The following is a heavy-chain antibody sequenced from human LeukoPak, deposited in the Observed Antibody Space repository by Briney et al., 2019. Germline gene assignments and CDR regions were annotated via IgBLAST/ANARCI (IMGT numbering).Heavy chain of an antibody. V-gene: IGHV5-51*01. Sequence: GESLKISCQGSGYSFTSYWIGWVRQMPGKGLEWMGIIYPGDSDTTYSPSLQGQVTISADKSINTAYLQWSSLRASDTAMYYCATSESQTRFDYWGQGTPVTVSS. CDR1: GYSFTSYW. D-gene: IGHD1/OR15-1a*01. CDR3: ATSESQTRFDY. J-gene: IGHJ4*02. CDR2: IYPGDSDT.